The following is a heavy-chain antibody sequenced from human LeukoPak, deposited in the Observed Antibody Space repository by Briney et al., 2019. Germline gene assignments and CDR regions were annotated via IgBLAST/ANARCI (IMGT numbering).Heavy chain of an antibody. CDR3: ARDRCSSTSCYPMRDAFDI. J-gene: IGHJ3*02. D-gene: IGHD2-2*01. CDR1: GGTFSSYA. Sequence: SVEVSCKASGGTFSSYAISWVRQAPGQGLEWMGGIIPIFGTANYAQKFQGRVTITADESTSTAYVELSSLRSEDTAVYYCARDRCSSTSCYPMRDAFDIWGQGTMVTVSS. V-gene: IGHV1-69*13. CDR2: IIPIFGTA.